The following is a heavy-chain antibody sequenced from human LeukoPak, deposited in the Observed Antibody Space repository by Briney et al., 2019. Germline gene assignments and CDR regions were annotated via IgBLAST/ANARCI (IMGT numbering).Heavy chain of an antibody. CDR1: GVTLSHYY. V-gene: IGHV3-11*01. J-gene: IGHJ4*02. CDR3: ARQGSEIDY. CDR2: ISSSGDTI. Sequence: GGSLRLSCAASGVTLSHYYMSWIRQAPGKGVEWLSCISSSGDTIYSADSVKGRFTVSRDNAENSLYLQMNSLRAEDTAMYYCARQGSEIDYWGQGTLVTVSS.